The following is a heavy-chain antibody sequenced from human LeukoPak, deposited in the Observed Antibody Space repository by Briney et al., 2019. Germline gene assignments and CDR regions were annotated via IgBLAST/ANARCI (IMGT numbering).Heavy chain of an antibody. CDR1: GGSISSYY. J-gene: IGHJ4*02. CDR2: IYYSGST. Sequence: SETLSLTCTVSGGSISSYYWGWIRQPPGKGLEWIGSIYYSGSTYYNPSLKSRVTISVDTSKNQFSLKLSSVTAADTAVYYCARGRRGYSYGSGDYWGQGTLVTVSS. V-gene: IGHV4-39*07. D-gene: IGHD5-18*01. CDR3: ARGRRGYSYGSGDY.